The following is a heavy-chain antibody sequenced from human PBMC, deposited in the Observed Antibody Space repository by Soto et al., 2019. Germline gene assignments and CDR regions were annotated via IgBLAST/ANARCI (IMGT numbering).Heavy chain of an antibody. D-gene: IGHD3-3*01. Sequence: GSLRLSCAATGFSFAGYALTWVRQAPGKGLEWLSAVSGGGASTYYADSVRGRFSISRDVSGNMIYLQLNRLTAGDTATYYCAKTQTFNGYYGGFDAWGQGTRVTVSS. CDR1: GFSFAGYA. CDR2: VSGGGAST. J-gene: IGHJ4*02. CDR3: AKTQTFNGYYGGFDA. V-gene: IGHV3-23*01.